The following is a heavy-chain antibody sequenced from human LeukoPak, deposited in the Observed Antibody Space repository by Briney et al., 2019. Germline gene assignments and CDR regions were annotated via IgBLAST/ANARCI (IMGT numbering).Heavy chain of an antibody. J-gene: IGHJ4*02. CDR1: GGSIRSDY. CDR2: IYYSATT. D-gene: IGHD6-19*01. CDR3: ARGRGSGCDY. Sequence: SETLSLTCNVSGGSIRSDYWSWIRQSPGKGLEWIGYIYYSATTHYTPSLQSRVTISVDTSKNQFSLKLSSVTAADTAVYYCARGRGSGCDYWGQGTLVTVSS. V-gene: IGHV4-59*01.